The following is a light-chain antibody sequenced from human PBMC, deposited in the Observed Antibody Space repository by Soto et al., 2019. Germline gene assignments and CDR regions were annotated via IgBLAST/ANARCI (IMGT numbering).Light chain of an antibody. V-gene: IGLV2-14*01. CDR1: SSDVGGYNY. J-gene: IGLJ1*01. CDR3: LSYTSSSTYV. CDR2: DVS. Sequence: QSALTQPASVSGSPGQSITISCTGTSSDVGGYNYVSWYQQRPGKAPKLMIYDVSNRPSGASNRFSGSTSGNTASLAISGLQAEDEADYYCLSYTSSSTYVFGTGTKVTVL.